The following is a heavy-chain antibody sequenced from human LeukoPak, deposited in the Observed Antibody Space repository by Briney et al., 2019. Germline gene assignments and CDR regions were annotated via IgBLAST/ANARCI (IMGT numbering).Heavy chain of an antibody. CDR2: TYYRSKWYN. V-gene: IGHV6-1*01. Sequence: SQTLSLTCAISGDSVSSNSAAWNWIRQSPSRGLEWLGRTYYRSKWYNDYAVSVKSRITINPDTSKNQFSLKLSSVTAADTAVYYCASPAAAPFDYWGQGTLVTVSS. CDR1: GDSVSSNSAA. D-gene: IGHD6-13*01. J-gene: IGHJ4*02. CDR3: ASPAAAPFDY.